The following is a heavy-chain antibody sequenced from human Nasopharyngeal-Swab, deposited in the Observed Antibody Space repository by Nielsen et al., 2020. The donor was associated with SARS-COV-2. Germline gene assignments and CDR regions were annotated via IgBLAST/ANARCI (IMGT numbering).Heavy chain of an antibody. Sequence: GGSLRLSCVTSGFTFVLARMNWVRQAPGKGLEWVSSINSASNYIFYADSVKGRFTISRDNAYNSLYLQMNSLRAEDTAVYYCARDVGTDVATTDSDAFDIWGQGTMVTVSS. CDR1: GFTFVLAR. J-gene: IGHJ3*02. V-gene: IGHV3-21*01. D-gene: IGHD5-12*01. CDR2: INSASNYI. CDR3: ARDVGTDVATTDSDAFDI.